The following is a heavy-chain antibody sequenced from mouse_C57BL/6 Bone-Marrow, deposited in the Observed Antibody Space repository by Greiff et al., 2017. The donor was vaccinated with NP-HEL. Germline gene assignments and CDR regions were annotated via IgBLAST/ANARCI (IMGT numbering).Heavy chain of an antibody. V-gene: IGHV2-2*01. Sequence: QVQLQQSGPGLVQPSQSLSITCTVSGFSLTSYGVHWVRQSPGKGLEWLGVIWSGGSTDYNAAFISRLSISKDNSKSQVFFKMNSLQADDTAIYYCATKYDYDEGGYAMDDWGQGTSVTVAS. J-gene: IGHJ4*01. CDR3: ATKYDYDEGGYAMDD. CDR2: IWSGGST. D-gene: IGHD2-4*01. CDR1: GFSLTSYG.